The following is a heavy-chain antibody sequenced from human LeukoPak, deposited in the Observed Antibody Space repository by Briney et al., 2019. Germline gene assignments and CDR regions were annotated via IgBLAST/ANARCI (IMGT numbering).Heavy chain of an antibody. CDR2: IYYSGST. J-gene: IGHJ3*02. Sequence: SQTLSLTCTVSGGSISSSSYYWGWIRQPPGKGLEWIGSIYYSGSTYYNPSLKSRVTISVDRSKNQFSLKLSSVTAADTAVYYCARDGGTTVVNDAFDIWGQGTMVTVSS. V-gene: IGHV4-39*07. CDR3: ARDGGTTVVNDAFDI. D-gene: IGHD4-23*01. CDR1: GGSISSSSYY.